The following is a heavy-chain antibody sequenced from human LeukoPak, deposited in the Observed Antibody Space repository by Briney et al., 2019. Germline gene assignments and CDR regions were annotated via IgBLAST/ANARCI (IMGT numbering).Heavy chain of an antibody. CDR2: ISYDGSNK. Sequence: SGGSLRPSCAASGFTFSSYGMHWVRQAPGKGLEWVAVISYDGSNKYYADSVKGRFTISRENAKNSLYLQMNSLRAGDTAVYYCARDSITSDAFDIWGQGTMVTVSS. J-gene: IGHJ3*02. V-gene: IGHV3-30*03. CDR3: ARDSITSDAFDI. CDR1: GFTFSSYG. D-gene: IGHD3-10*01.